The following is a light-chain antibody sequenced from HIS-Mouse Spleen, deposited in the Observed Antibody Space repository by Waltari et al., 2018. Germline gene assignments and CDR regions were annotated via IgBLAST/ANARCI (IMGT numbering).Light chain of an antibody. CDR1: QSVSSY. Sequence: EIVLTQSPATLSLSPGERATLSCRASQSVSSYSAWYQQKPGQAPRLLIYDASNRATGIPARVSGSGSGTDFTLTISSLEPEDFAVYYCQQRSNWLTFGGGTKVEIK. J-gene: IGKJ4*01. V-gene: IGKV3-11*01. CDR3: QQRSNWLT. CDR2: DAS.